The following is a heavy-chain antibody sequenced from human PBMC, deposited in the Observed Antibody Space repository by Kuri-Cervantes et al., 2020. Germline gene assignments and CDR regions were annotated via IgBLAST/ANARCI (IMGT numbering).Heavy chain of an antibody. D-gene: IGHD3-22*01. V-gene: IGHV3-48*02. J-gene: IGHJ6*01. CDR3: ARAVYYDSSGYPHYGMDV. CDR2: ISSSSSTI. CDR1: GFTFSSYS. Sequence: GESLKISCAASGFTFSSYSMNWVRQAPGKGLEWVSYISSSSSTIYYADPVKGRFTISRDNAKNSLYLQMNSLRDEDTAVYYCARAVYYDSSGYPHYGMDVWGQGTTVTVSS.